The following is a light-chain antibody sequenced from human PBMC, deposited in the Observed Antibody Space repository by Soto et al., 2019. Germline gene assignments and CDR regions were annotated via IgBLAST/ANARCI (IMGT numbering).Light chain of an antibody. CDR2: DVY. V-gene: IGLV2-11*01. CDR1: STDVGAYNY. CDR3: CSYGGSFYV. Sequence: QSALTQPRSVSGSPGQSVTISCTGTSTDVGAYNYVSWYQQHPGKAPKLIISDVYERPSGAPDRFSGSKSANTASLTISGLQAEDEADYYCCSYGGSFYVFGTGTKVTVL. J-gene: IGLJ1*01.